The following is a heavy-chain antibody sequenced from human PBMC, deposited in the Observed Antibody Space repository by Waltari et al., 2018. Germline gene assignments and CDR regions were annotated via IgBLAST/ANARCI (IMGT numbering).Heavy chain of an antibody. D-gene: IGHD3-22*01. CDR2: IIPILGIA. V-gene: IGHV1-69*02. J-gene: IGHJ4*02. CDR3: ARTFYDSSGENGYYFDY. CDR1: GGTFSSYT. Sequence: QVQLVQSGAEVKKPGSSVKVSCKASGGTFSSYTISWVRQAPGQGLEWMGRIIPILGIANYAQKFQGRVTITADKSTSTAYMELSSLRSEDTAVYYCARTFYDSSGENGYYFDYWGQGTLVTVSS.